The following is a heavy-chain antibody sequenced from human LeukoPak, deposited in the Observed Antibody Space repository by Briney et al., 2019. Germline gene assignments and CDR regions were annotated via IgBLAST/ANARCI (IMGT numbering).Heavy chain of an antibody. CDR1: GYTFTRYA. Sequence: SVKVSCKASGYTFTRYAMNWVRQAPGQGLEWMGGIIPIFGTANYAQKLQGRVTMTTDTSTSTAYMELRSLRSDDTAVYYCAAVGATYPYWGQGTLVTVSS. J-gene: IGHJ4*02. CDR3: AAVGATYPY. V-gene: IGHV1-69*05. CDR2: IIPIFGTA. D-gene: IGHD1-26*01.